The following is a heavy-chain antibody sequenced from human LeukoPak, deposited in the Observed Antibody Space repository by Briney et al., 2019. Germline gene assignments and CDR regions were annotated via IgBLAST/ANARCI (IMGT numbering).Heavy chain of an antibody. Sequence: GGSLRLYCAASGFTFSSYAMHWVRQAPGKGLEYVSAISSNEGSTYYANSVKGRFIISRYNSKNKLYLQMGSLRAEDMGVYYCARVVGGCSSTSCYTGYYYYGMDVWGQGTTVTVSS. CDR3: ARVVGGCSSTSCYTGYYYYGMDV. D-gene: IGHD2-2*02. J-gene: IGHJ6*02. CDR1: GFTFSSYA. CDR2: ISSNEGST. V-gene: IGHV3-64*01.